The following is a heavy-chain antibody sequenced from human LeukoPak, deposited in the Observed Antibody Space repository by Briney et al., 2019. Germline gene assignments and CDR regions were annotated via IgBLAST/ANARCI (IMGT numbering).Heavy chain of an antibody. CDR1: GFSFNGYS. CDR3: ARVAGWHWFDP. J-gene: IGHJ5*02. CDR2: IRPSGDNT. D-gene: IGHD6-19*01. V-gene: IGHV3-23*01. Sequence: GGSLRLSCAGSGFSFNGYSMNWVRQAPGRGLEWVSSIRPSGDNTYYGDSVKGRFTISRDNSKNTVYLQMNNMRVDDTAVYYCARVAGWHWFDPWGQGTLVTVSS.